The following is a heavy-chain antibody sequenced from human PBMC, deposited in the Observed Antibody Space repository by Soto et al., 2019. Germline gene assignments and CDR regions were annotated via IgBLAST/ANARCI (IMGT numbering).Heavy chain of an antibody. CDR2: IYHSGST. CDR1: GYSISSGYY. D-gene: IGHD3-10*01. V-gene: IGHV4-38-2*01. CDR3: ARRGDFDY. J-gene: IGHJ4*02. Sequence: SETLSLTCAVSGYSISSGYYWGWIRQPPGKGLEWIGSIYHSGSTYYNPSLKSRVTISVDTSKNQFSLKLSSVTAADTAVYYCARRGDFDYWGQGTLVTVS.